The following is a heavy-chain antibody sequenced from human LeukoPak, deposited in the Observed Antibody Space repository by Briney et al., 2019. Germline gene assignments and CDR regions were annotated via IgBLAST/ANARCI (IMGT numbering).Heavy chain of an antibody. D-gene: IGHD2-21*01. Sequence: GGSLRLSCAASGFTVSSDYMRWVREAPGKGLEWVSLIYSGGSPYYAGSVKRRFTISRDNYKNTLYLQMNSLRTEDTAVYYCARAPYSRGGDSRDYWGQGTLVTVSS. V-gene: IGHV3-53*01. CDR3: ARAPYSRGGDSRDY. CDR2: IYSGGSP. CDR1: GFTVSSDY. J-gene: IGHJ4*02.